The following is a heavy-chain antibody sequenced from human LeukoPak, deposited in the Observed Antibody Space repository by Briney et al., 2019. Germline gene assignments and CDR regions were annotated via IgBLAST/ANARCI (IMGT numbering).Heavy chain of an antibody. Sequence: ASVKVSCKASGYTFTGYYMHWVRQAPGQGLEWMGWINPNSGGTNYAQKFQGRVTMTRDTSISTAYMELSRLRSDDTAVYYCARESPRFGKILDYWGQGTLVTVSS. J-gene: IGHJ4*02. CDR1: GYTFTGYY. CDR3: ARESPRFGKILDY. D-gene: IGHD3-10*01. V-gene: IGHV1-2*02. CDR2: INPNSGGT.